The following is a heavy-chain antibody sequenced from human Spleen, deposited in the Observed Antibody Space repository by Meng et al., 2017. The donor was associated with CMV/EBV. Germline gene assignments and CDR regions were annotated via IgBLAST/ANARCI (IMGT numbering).Heavy chain of an antibody. Sequence: GESLKISCAASGFTFIDYYMSWIRQPPGKGLEWVSYISTRGNTIYYADSVKGRFTISRDNAKNSLYLQMNSLRAEDTAVYYCARQDRKNFDYWGQGTLVTVSS. CDR3: ARQDRKNFDY. V-gene: IGHV3-11*04. J-gene: IGHJ4*02. CDR1: GFTFIDYY. CDR2: ISTRGNTI.